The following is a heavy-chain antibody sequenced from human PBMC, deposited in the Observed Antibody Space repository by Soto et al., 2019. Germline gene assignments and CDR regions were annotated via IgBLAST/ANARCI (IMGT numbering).Heavy chain of an antibody. CDR1: GFTFITST. J-gene: IGHJ4*02. D-gene: IGHD5-12*01. CDR2: IVVGSGNT. Sequence: QMQLVQSGPEVKKPGTSVKVSCKASGFTFITSTVQWVRQARGQPLEWIGWIVVGSGNTIYAQNFQERVTFTRDESTSTAYMELSSLRFEDTGVYYCAAGYYHDTSGYSSDYWGQGTLVTVSS. CDR3: AAGYYHDTSGYSSDY. V-gene: IGHV1-58*01.